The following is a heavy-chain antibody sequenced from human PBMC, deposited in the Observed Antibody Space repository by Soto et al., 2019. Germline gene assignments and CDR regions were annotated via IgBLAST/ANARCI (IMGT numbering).Heavy chain of an antibody. J-gene: IGHJ6*02. CDR2: IYYSGRA. V-gene: IGHV4-30-4*01. CDR1: GASISSVDHY. Sequence: SETLSLTCTVSGASISSVDHYWSWIRQPPGNGLEWIWCIYYSGRADHNPSLKSRVAISIDTSKNQFSLKLSSVTAADTAVYYCARGRGQGDYYGSGSYSPPWRRSYGMDVWGQGTTVTVSS. D-gene: IGHD3-10*01. CDR3: ARGRGQGDYYGSGSYSPPWRRSYGMDV.